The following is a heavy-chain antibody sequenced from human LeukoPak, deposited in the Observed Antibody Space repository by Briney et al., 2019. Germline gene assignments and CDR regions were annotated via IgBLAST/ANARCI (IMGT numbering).Heavy chain of an antibody. CDR2: IYPGDSDT. CDR3: ARRHEYVDYHDAVDI. J-gene: IGHJ3*02. V-gene: IGHV5-51*01. Sequence: GESLKISCKGSEYRFTNYWIGWVRQMPGKGLEWMGIIYPGDSDTRYSPSFEGQVTISADKSISTAYLQWNSLKASDTAMYYCARRHEYVDYHDAVDIWGQGRMVTVSS. D-gene: IGHD4-17*01. CDR1: EYRFTNYW.